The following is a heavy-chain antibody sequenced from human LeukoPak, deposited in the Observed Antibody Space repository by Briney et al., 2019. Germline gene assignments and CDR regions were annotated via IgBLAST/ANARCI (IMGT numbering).Heavy chain of an antibody. V-gene: IGHV5-51*01. Sequence: GESLKISCKGSGYTFTTHWIGWVRQMPGKGLEWMGIIYPGDSDTRYSPSFQGQVTISVDESINTAYLQWSSLKASDTAIYYCARHGEFGELNWFDPWGQGTLVTVSS. J-gene: IGHJ5*02. CDR1: GYTFTTHW. CDR3: ARHGEFGELNWFDP. CDR2: IYPGDSDT. D-gene: IGHD3-10*01.